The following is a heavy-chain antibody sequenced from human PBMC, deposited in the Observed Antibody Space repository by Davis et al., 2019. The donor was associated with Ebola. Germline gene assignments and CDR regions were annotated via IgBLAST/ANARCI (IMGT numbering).Heavy chain of an antibody. CDR3: ARGRGYSSSWSFYYYGMDV. V-gene: IGHV4-34*01. D-gene: IGHD6-13*01. CDR2: INHSGST. J-gene: IGHJ6*02. Sequence: SETLSLTCAVSGGSFSGYYLSWIRQPPGKGLEWIGEINHSGSTNYNPSLKSRVTISVDTSKNQFSLKLISVTAADTAVYYCARGRGYSSSWSFYYYGMDVWGQGTTVTVSS. CDR1: GGSFSGYY.